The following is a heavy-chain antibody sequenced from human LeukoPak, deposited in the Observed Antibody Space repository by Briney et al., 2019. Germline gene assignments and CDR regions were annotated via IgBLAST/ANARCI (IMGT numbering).Heavy chain of an antibody. V-gene: IGHV3-7*01. D-gene: IGHD3-22*01. CDR1: GLTFNTYS. CDR2: IKQDGSEK. J-gene: IGHJ4*02. CDR3: ARDFFSSGYSSVAFDY. Sequence: GGSLRLSCAASGLTFNTYSMNWVRQAPGKGLEWVANIKQDGSEKYYVDSVKGRFTISRDNAKNSLYLQMNSLRAEDTAVYYCARDFFSSGYSSVAFDYWGQGTLVTVSS.